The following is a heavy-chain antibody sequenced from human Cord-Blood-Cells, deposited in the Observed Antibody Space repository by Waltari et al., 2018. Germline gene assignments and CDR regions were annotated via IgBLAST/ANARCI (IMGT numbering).Heavy chain of an antibody. V-gene: IGHV3-53*04. Sequence: EVQLVESGGGLVQPGGSLRLSRAASGFTVSSHSMSWVRPAPGTGLEWVSVIYSGGSTYYADSVKGRFTISRHNSKNTLYLQMNSLRAEDTAVYYCARESRGGSYPYYYYYYMDVWGKGTTVTVSS. CDR2: IYSGGST. CDR3: ARESRGGSYPYYYYYYMDV. CDR1: GFTVSSHS. J-gene: IGHJ6*03. D-gene: IGHD1-26*01.